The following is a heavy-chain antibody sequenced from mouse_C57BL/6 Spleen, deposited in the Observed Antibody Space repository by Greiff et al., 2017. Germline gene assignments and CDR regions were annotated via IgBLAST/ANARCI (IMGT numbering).Heavy chain of an antibody. CDR2: IYPGSGST. J-gene: IGHJ4*01. Sequence: QVHVKQPGAELLKPGASVKMSCKASGYTFTSYWITWVKQRPGQGLEWIGDIYPGSGSTNYNEKFKSKATLTVDTSSSTAYMQLSSLTSEDSAVYYCARSGAYAMDYWGQGTSVTVSS. V-gene: IGHV1-55*01. CDR1: GYTFTSYW. CDR3: ARSGAYAMDY. D-gene: IGHD1-3*01.